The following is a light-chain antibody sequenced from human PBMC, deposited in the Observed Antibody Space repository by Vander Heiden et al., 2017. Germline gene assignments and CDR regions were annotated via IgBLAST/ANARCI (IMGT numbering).Light chain of an antibody. Sequence: SYDLTPPLTVSVALGQTATLPRGGKHSGSRNVQWYQQKPGQAPVLVIYRDTNRPAGIPERFAGSNSGNTATLTISRAQAGDEGDYYCHLWDSSAATEVFGGGTKLTVL. J-gene: IGLJ3*02. CDR2: RDT. CDR3: HLWDSSAATEV. V-gene: IGLV3-9*01. CDR1: HSGSRN.